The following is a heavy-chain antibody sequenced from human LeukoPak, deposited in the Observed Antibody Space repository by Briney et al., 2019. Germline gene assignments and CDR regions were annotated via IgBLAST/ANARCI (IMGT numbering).Heavy chain of an antibody. Sequence: PSETLSLTCTVSGGSISSYYWSWIRQPAGKGLEWIGRIYTSGSTNYNPSLKSRVTMSVDTSKNQFSLKLSSVTAADTAVYYCARAPIVVVPAAIFGAFDPWGQGTLVTVSS. CDR1: GGSISSYY. CDR2: IYTSGST. CDR3: ARAPIVVVPAAIFGAFDP. V-gene: IGHV4-4*07. D-gene: IGHD2-2*02. J-gene: IGHJ5*02.